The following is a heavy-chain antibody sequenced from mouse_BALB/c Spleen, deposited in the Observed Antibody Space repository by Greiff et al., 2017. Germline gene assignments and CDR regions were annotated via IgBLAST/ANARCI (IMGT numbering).Heavy chain of an antibody. Sequence: QVQLKQSGAELMKPGASVKISCKATGYTFSSYWIEWVKQRPGHGLEWIGEILPGSGSTNYNEKFKGKATFTADTSSNTAYMQLSSLTSEDSAVYYCARCLGRRYVDYWGQGTTLTVSS. CDR2: ILPGSGST. CDR3: ARCLGRRYVDY. J-gene: IGHJ2*01. V-gene: IGHV1-9*01. D-gene: IGHD4-1*01. CDR1: GYTFSSYW.